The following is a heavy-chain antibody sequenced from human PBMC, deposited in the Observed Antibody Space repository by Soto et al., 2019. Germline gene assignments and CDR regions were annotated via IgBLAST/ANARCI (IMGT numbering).Heavy chain of an antibody. CDR3: TTDYYYHSSGYASDY. Sequence: PGGSLRLSFAASGFTFSNAWTSWGRQSPGKGLEWVGRINIKTDAGTTDYAAPVKGRFTISRDDSKNTLYLQMNSLKTEDTAVYYCTTDYYYHSSGYASDYWGQGTLVTVSS. J-gene: IGHJ4*02. CDR1: GFTFSNAW. CDR2: INIKTDAGTT. D-gene: IGHD3-22*01. V-gene: IGHV3-15*01.